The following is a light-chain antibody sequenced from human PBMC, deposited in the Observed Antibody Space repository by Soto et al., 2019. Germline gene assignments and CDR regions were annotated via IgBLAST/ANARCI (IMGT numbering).Light chain of an antibody. CDR1: QSVASRN. CDR3: QHFGNSLWT. V-gene: IGKV3-20*01. Sequence: EIVLTQSPGTLSLSPGARATLSCRASQSVASRNLAWYQQKSGQAPRLLIYGASSRAIHTPDRFSGSGSGTDFTLTISGLEPEDFAVYYCQHFGNSLWTFGQGTKV. CDR2: GAS. J-gene: IGKJ1*01.